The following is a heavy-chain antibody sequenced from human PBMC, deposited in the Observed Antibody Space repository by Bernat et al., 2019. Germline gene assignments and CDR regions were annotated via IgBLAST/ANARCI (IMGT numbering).Heavy chain of an antibody. CDR2: IYYSGST. Sequence: QLQLQASGPGLVKPSETLSLTCTVSGGSISSSSYYWGWIRQPPGKGLEWIGSIYYSGSTYYNPSLKSRVTISVDTSKNQFSLKLSSVTAADTAVYYCARRGGSSGKAVDYWGQGTLVTVSS. CDR1: GGSISSSSYY. CDR3: ARRGGSSGKAVDY. V-gene: IGHV4-39*01. D-gene: IGHD3-22*01. J-gene: IGHJ4*02.